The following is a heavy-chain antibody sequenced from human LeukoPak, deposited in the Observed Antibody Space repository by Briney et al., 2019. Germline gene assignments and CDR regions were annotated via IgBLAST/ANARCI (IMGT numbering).Heavy chain of an antibody. CDR3: ARPSGLYSGWYGNFDY. CDR1: GYTFTGYY. J-gene: IGHJ4*02. D-gene: IGHD6-19*01. V-gene: IGHV1-2*06. Sequence: ASVKVSCKASGYTFTGYYMHWVRQAPGQGLEWMGRISPNSGGTNYAQKFQGRVTMTRDTSISTAYMELSRLRSDDTAVYYCARPSGLYSGWYGNFDYWGQGTLVTVSS. CDR2: ISPNSGGT.